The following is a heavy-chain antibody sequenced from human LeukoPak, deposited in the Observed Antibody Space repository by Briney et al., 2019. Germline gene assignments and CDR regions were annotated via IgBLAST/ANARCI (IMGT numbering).Heavy chain of an antibody. J-gene: IGHJ4*02. Sequence: ASVKVSCKASGGTFSSYAISWVRQAPGQGLEWMGWISAYNGNTNYAQKLQGRVTMTTDTSTSTAYMELRSLRSDDTAVYYCASSIVGVSDYFDYWGQGTLVTVSS. CDR1: GGTFSSYA. V-gene: IGHV1-18*01. CDR2: ISAYNGNT. CDR3: ASSIVGVSDYFDY. D-gene: IGHD1-26*01.